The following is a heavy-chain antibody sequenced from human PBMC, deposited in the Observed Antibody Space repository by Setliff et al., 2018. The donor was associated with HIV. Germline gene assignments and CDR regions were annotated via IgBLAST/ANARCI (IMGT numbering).Heavy chain of an antibody. CDR2: TRNQAESYTT. J-gene: IGHJ4*02. CDR1: GFSFSDHY. CDR3: ACWIAGRGY. Sequence: PGGSLRLSCAASGFSFSDHYMDWFRQAPGKGLEWVGRTRNQAESYTTEYAASVEGRFTMSRDDSKNSLYLHMNGLKTEDTAVYYCACWIAGRGYWCQGTLVTVSS. D-gene: IGHD2-2*03. V-gene: IGHV3-72*01.